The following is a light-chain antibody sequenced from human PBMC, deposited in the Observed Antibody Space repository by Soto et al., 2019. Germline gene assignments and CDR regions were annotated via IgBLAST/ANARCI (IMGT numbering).Light chain of an antibody. CDR1: QSVSTN. CDR3: HQYNDGPGVT. V-gene: IGKV3-15*01. Sequence: EIGMTQSPATLYVSPGERAILSCRASQSVSTNLAWYQQKPGQAPRLLIFGASSRAPGIPVRFSGSGSGRQFTLTNIGLQSEDFACYHCHQYNDGPGVTFGQGTKVGIK. CDR2: GAS. J-gene: IGKJ1*01.